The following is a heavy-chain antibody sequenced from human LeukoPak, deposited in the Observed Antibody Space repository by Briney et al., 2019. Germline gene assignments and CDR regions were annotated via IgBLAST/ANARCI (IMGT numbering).Heavy chain of an antibody. CDR1: GGSISSGDYY. CDR2: IYYSGST. D-gene: IGHD4-23*01. Sequence: PSETLSLTCTLSGGSISSGDYYWSWIRQPPGKGLEWIGYIYYSGSTYYNPSLKSRVTISVDTSKNQFSLKLSSVTAADTAVYYCARGSGNSGWFDPWGQGTLVTVSS. CDR3: ARGSGNSGWFDP. V-gene: IGHV4-30-4*08. J-gene: IGHJ5*02.